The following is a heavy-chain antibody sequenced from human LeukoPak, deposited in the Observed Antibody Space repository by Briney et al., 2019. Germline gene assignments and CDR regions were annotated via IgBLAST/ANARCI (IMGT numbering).Heavy chain of an antibody. V-gene: IGHV3-30*18. CDR1: GVTFSSYG. D-gene: IGHD3-3*01. CDR2: TSNDGSNK. Sequence: GGSPRLYCAASGVTFSSYGMPWGRQDPGVGLEGLAVTSNDGSNKYYAESVKGRLTISRDNSKNTLYLQMNSLRTEDTAVYYCAKDCYDFWTGLYYYYGMDVWGQGTTVTVSS. CDR3: AKDCYDFWTGLYYYYGMDV. J-gene: IGHJ6*02.